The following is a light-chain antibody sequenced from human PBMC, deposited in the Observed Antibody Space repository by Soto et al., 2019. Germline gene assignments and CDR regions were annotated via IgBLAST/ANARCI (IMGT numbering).Light chain of an antibody. Sequence: DNKMTQCPSTLSASVRDRVTITCRASQIISSWLAWYQQKPGKAPKGLIYKASTLESGAPSRFSGSGSGTEFTLTISSLQPDDFATYYCQQDYSYPWTFGPGTKVDIK. CDR2: KAS. CDR3: QQDYSYPWT. V-gene: IGKV1-5*03. CDR1: QIISSW. J-gene: IGKJ1*01.